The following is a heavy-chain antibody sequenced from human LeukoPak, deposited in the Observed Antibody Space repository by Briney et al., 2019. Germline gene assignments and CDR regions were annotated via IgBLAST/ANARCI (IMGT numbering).Heavy chain of an antibody. CDR3: ARDSHNYYDSSGYLNSDAFDI. V-gene: IGHV4-30-4*01. CDR1: GGSISSGDYY. D-gene: IGHD3-22*01. CDR2: IYYSGST. Sequence: KPSETLSLTCTVSGGSISSGDYYWSWIRQPPGKGLEWIGYIYYSGSTYYNPSLKSRVTISVDTSKNQFSLKLSSVTAADTAVYYCARDSHNYYDSSGYLNSDAFDIWGQGTMVTVSS. J-gene: IGHJ3*02.